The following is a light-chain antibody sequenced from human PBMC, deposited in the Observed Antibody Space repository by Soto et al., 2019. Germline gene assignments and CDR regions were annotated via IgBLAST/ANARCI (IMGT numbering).Light chain of an antibody. CDR3: QQFFTTPWT. CDR1: QSVLYSSNHQNY. CDR2: WAS. Sequence: DIVMTQSPDSLAVSLGERATINCKSSQSVLYSSNHQNYLAWYQQKPGQPPQLLIYWASTRESGVPDRFSGSGSGTDFTLTISSLQAEDVAVYYCQQFFTTPWTFGQGTRLEI. V-gene: IGKV4-1*01. J-gene: IGKJ1*01.